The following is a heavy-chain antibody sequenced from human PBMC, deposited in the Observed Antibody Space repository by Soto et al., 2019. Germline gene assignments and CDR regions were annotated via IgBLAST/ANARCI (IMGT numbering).Heavy chain of an antibody. J-gene: IGHJ4*02. CDR1: GGSITSYY. CDR3: ARHAYCGGDCYTFDY. V-gene: IGHV4-59*08. D-gene: IGHD2-21*01. Sequence: ETLSLSCTVSGGSITSYYWSWIRQPPGKGLEWIGYIYYSGSTNYNPSLKSRVTISVDTSKNQFSLKLSSVTAADTAVYYCARHAYCGGDCYTFDYWGQGTLVTVSS. CDR2: IYYSGST.